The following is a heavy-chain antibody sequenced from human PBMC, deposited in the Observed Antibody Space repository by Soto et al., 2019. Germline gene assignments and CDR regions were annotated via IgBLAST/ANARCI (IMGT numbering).Heavy chain of an antibody. CDR3: ARARDIAAAGTNYYYGMDV. V-gene: IGHV4-59*01. D-gene: IGHD6-13*01. CDR1: VGSISSYY. CDR2: IYYSGST. J-gene: IGHJ6*02. Sequence: PSETLSLTCTVSVGSISSYYWSWIRQPPGKGLEWIGYIYYSGSTNYNPSLKSRVTISVDTSKNQFSLKLSSVTAADTAVYYCARARDIAAAGTNYYYGMDVWGQGTTVTVSS.